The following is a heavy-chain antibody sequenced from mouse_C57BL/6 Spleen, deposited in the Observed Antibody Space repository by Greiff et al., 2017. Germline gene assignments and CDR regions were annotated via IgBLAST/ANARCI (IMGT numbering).Heavy chain of an antibody. CDR1: GYTFTDYE. J-gene: IGHJ4*01. V-gene: IGHV1-15*01. Sequence: VQLQQSGAELVRPGASVTLSCKASGYTFTDYEMHWVKQTPVHGLEWIGAIVPVTGGTAYNQKFKGKAILTADKSSSTAYMELRSLTAEDSAVYYCTRPAMDYWGQGTSVTVSA. CDR3: TRPAMDY. CDR2: IVPVTGGT.